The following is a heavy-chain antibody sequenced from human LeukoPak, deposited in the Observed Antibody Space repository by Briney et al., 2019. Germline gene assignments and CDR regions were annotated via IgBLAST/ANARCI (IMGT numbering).Heavy chain of an antibody. V-gene: IGHV3-21*01. CDR2: ISSSSSYI. J-gene: IGHJ4*02. Sequence: GGSLRLSCAASGFTVSSNYMSWVRQAPGKGLEWVSSISSSSSYIYYADSVKGRFTISRDNAKNSLYLQMNSLRAEDTAVYYCARDAGSSGWSVDYWGQGTLVTVSS. D-gene: IGHD6-19*01. CDR1: GFTVSSNY. CDR3: ARDAGSSGWSVDY.